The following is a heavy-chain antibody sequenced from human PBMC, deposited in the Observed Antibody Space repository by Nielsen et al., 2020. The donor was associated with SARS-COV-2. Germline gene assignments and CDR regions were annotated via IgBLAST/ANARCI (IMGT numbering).Heavy chain of an antibody. Sequence: SMKVSCKASGGTFSSYAISWVRQAPGQGLEWMGGIIPIFGTANYAQKFQGRVTITADESTSTAYMELSSLRSEDTAVYYCARTHGVDTAMDSDFDYWGQGTLVTVSS. D-gene: IGHD5-18*01. CDR2: IIPIFGTA. CDR1: GGTFSSYA. CDR3: ARTHGVDTAMDSDFDY. J-gene: IGHJ4*02. V-gene: IGHV1-69*13.